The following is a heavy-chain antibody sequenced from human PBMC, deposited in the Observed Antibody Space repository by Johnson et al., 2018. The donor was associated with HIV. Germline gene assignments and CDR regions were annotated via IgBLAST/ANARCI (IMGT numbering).Heavy chain of an antibody. CDR2: IWYDGSNK. CDR1: GFTFSSYG. J-gene: IGHJ3*02. CDR3: AKDFGYPRPRDAFDI. Sequence: QVQLVESGGGVVRPGGSLRLSCAASGFTFSSYGMHWVRQAPGKGLEWVAVIWYDGSNKYYADSVKGRFTISRDNSKNTLYLQMNSLRAEDTAVYYCAKDFGYPRPRDAFDIWGQGTMVTVSS. D-gene: IGHD5-12*01. V-gene: IGHV3-33*03.